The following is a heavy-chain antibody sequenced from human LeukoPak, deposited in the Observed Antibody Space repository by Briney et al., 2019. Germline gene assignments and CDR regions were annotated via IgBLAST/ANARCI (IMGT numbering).Heavy chain of an antibody. CDR1: GFSFGGYA. Sequence: PGRSLRLSCAASGFSFGGYALHWVRQAPGKGLEWVASISWNSGDIVHADSVKGRFTFSRDNAKNSLYLQMDSLRTEDTALYYCVKSGGYATAIRYFDLWGRGTLVTVSS. CDR3: VKSGGYATAIRYFDL. CDR2: ISWNSGDI. J-gene: IGHJ2*01. D-gene: IGHD2-21*02. V-gene: IGHV3-9*01.